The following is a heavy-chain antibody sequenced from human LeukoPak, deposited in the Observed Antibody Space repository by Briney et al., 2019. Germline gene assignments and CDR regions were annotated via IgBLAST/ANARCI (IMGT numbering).Heavy chain of an antibody. D-gene: IGHD1-1*01. V-gene: IGHV3-21*04. CDR1: GFTFSSYS. Sequence: GGSLRLSCAASGFTFSSYSMNWVRQAPGKGLEWVSSITRSNYIYYADSVKGRFTISRDNSKSTLYLQTISLTAEDTAIYYCAKATGNLGNWGQGTLVTVSS. CDR2: ITRSNYI. J-gene: IGHJ4*02. CDR3: AKATGNLGN.